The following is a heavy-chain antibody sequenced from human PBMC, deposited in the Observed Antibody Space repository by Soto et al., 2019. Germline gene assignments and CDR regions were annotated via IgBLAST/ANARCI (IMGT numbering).Heavy chain of an antibody. D-gene: IGHD3-16*01. CDR3: TKDRKGAYYFYYGMDG. J-gene: IGHJ6*02. Sequence: EVQLLESGGGVVQPGGSLRLSCAASGFTFSSYAMSWVRQAPGRGLEWVSSISGSGNTDYADSVKGRFTISRDNSKNTLSLQLNSLRDEDTAIYYCTKDRKGAYYFYYGMDGWGQGTTVSVSS. CDR1: GFTFSSYA. CDR2: ISGSGNT. V-gene: IGHV3-23*01.